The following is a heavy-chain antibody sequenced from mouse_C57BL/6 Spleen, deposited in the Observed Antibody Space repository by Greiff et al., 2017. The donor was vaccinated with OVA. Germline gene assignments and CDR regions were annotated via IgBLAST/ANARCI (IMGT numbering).Heavy chain of an antibody. J-gene: IGHJ4*01. Sequence: EVQLQESGGGLVQPGGSMKLSCAASGFTFSDAWMDWVRQSPEKGLEWVAEIRNKANNHATYYAESVKGRFTISRDDSKSSVYLQMNSLRAEDTGIYYCTSLTDYYAMDYWGQGTSVTVSS. D-gene: IGHD4-1*01. V-gene: IGHV6-6*01. CDR3: TSLTDYYAMDY. CDR2: IRNKANNHAT. CDR1: GFTFSDAW.